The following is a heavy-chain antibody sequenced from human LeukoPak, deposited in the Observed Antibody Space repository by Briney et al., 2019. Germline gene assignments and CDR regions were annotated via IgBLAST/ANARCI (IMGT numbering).Heavy chain of an antibody. CDR1: GFAFSTFA. CDR2: IVRSGGTT. V-gene: IGHV3-23*01. D-gene: IGHD3-10*01. J-gene: IGHJ4*02. Sequence: GGSLRLSCAASGFAFSTFAMTWVRQAPGKGLEWVSTIVRSGGTTYYTDSVKGRFTVSRDNSKNTLYLQMNSPRAEDTAVYYCAKDAVAPGSSGDFFDYWGLGTLVTVSS. CDR3: AKDAVAPGSSGDFFDY.